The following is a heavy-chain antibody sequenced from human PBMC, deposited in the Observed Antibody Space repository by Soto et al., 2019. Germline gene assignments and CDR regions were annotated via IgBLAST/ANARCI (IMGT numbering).Heavy chain of an antibody. D-gene: IGHD3-22*01. J-gene: IGHJ3*02. V-gene: IGHV3-15*01. CDR3: TTEYYYDSSGYYLDAFDI. CDR2: IKSKTDGGTT. Sequence: EVQLVESGGGLVKPGGSLRLCCAASGFTFSNAWMSWVREAPGKGLEWVGRIKSKTDGGTTDYAAPVKGRFTISRDDSKNTLYLQMNSLKTEDTAVYYCTTEYYYDSSGYYLDAFDIWGQGTMVTVSS. CDR1: GFTFSNAW.